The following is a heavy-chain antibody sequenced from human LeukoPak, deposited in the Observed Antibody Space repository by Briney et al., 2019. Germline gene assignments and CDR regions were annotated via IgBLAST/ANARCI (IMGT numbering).Heavy chain of an antibody. CDR3: AKGGTMIVAFRDYFDY. J-gene: IGHJ4*02. CDR1: RFTFNSYA. V-gene: IGHV3-23*01. CDR2: IGGSNGIT. Sequence: GGSLRLSCAASRFTFNSYAMSWVRQAPGKGLEWVSVIGGSNGITFYVGSVKGRFTISRDNSKDTLYLQMNSLRAEDTAVYYCAKGGTMIVAFRDYFDYWGQGTLVTVSS. D-gene: IGHD3-22*01.